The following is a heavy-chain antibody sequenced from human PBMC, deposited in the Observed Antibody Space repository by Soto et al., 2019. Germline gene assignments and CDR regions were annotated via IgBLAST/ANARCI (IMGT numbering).Heavy chain of an antibody. D-gene: IGHD5-12*01. Sequence: QVQLVQSGAEVKKPGSSVKVSCTASGGTFSSYAISWVRQAPGQGLEWMGGIIPIFGTANYAQKFQGRVTITADESTSTAYMELSSLRSEDTAVYYCASGVEMATILHYYYGMDVWGQGTTVTVSS. V-gene: IGHV1-69*01. J-gene: IGHJ6*02. CDR3: ASGVEMATILHYYYGMDV. CDR2: IIPIFGTA. CDR1: GGTFSSYA.